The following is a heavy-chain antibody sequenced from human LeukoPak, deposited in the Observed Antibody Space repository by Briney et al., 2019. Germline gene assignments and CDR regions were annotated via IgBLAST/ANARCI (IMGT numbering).Heavy chain of an antibody. CDR3: ASVTEGY. V-gene: IGHV3-48*02. CDR1: GFTFSDYS. J-gene: IGHJ4*01. Sequence: SGGSLRLSCAASGFTFSDYSMNWVRQAPGKGLEWVSYISSSSSTIYYADSVKGRFTISRDNAKKSLYLQMSSLRDEDTAVYYCASVTEGYWGQGTLVTVSS. CDR2: ISSSSSTI. D-gene: IGHD2-21*02.